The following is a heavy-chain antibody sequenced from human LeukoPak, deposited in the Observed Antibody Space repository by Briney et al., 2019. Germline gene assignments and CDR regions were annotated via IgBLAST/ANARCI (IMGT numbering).Heavy chain of an antibody. J-gene: IGHJ3*02. Sequence: SVKVSCKASGGTFSSYAISWVRQAPGQGLEWMGGIIPTFGTANYAQKFQGRVTITADESTSTAYMELSSLRSEDTAVYYCASPKGGYGDYYDAFDIWGQGTTVTVSS. V-gene: IGHV1-69*13. D-gene: IGHD4-17*01. CDR2: IIPTFGTA. CDR3: ASPKGGYGDYYDAFDI. CDR1: GGTFSSYA.